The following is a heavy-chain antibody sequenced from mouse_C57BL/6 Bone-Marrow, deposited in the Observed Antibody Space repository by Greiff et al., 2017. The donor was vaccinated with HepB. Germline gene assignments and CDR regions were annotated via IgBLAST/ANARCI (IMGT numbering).Heavy chain of an antibody. Sequence: VMLVESGAELVKPGASVKISCKASGYAFSSYWMNWVKQRPGKGLEWIGQIYPGDGDTNYNGKFKGKATLTADKSSSTAYMQLGRLTSEDSAVYFFASLYSSKGYFDYWGQGTTLTVSS. V-gene: IGHV1-80*01. CDR3: ASLYSSKGYFDY. D-gene: IGHD1-1*01. CDR1: GYAFSSYW. CDR2: IYPGDGDT. J-gene: IGHJ2*01.